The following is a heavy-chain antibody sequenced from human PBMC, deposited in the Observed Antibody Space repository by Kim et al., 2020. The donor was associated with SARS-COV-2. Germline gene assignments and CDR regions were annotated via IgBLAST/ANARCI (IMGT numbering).Heavy chain of an antibody. J-gene: IGHJ4*02. V-gene: IGHV1-18*01. D-gene: IGHD3-3*01. CDR1: GYTFTSYG. CDR2: ISAYNGNT. CDR3: ARDRGDYDFWSGYSEFDY. Sequence: ASVKVSCKASGYTFTSYGISWVRQAPGQGLEWMGWISAYNGNTNYAQKLQGRVTMTTDTSTSTAYMELRSLRSDDTAVYYCARDRGDYDFWSGYSEFDYWGQGTLVTVSS.